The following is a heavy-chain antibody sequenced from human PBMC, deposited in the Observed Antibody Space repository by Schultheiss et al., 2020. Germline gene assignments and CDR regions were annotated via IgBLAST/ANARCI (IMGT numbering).Heavy chain of an antibody. D-gene: IGHD6-13*01. J-gene: IGHJ3*02. CDR1: GFTFSSYS. Sequence: GGSLRLSCAASGFTFSSYSMNWVRQAPGKGLEWVSSISSSSSYIYYADSVKGRFTISRDNAKNSLYLQMNSLRAEDTAVYYCARLPRYSSSWYGDAFDIWGQGTMVTVSS. CDR3: ARLPRYSSSWYGDAFDI. V-gene: IGHV3-21*01. CDR2: ISSSSSYI.